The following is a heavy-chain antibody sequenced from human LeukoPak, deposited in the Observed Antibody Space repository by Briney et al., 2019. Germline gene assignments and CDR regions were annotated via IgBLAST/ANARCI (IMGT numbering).Heavy chain of an antibody. V-gene: IGHV3-33*01. J-gene: IGHJ4*02. D-gene: IGHD3-22*01. CDR3: ARLEADSRGAPINN. Sequence: PGRSLRLSCAASGFTFSSYGMHWVRQAPGKGLEWVAVIWYDGSIKYYADSVKGRFTISRDNSENTLYLQMNSLSAEDTAVYYCARLEADSRGAPINNWGQGTLVTVSS. CDR1: GFTFSSYG. CDR2: IWYDGSIK.